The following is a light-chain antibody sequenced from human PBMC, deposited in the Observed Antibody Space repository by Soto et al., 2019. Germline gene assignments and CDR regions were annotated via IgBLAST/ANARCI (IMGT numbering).Light chain of an antibody. Sequence: QSVLTQPPSVSTAPGQKVTISCSASNSNIENNYVCWYQHRPGTAPKLLIYDNNKRPSGSPDRFTGSKSATSATLDITGLQTGDEADYYCGTWKDNTYVFGTGTKVTVL. CDR2: DNN. CDR1: NSNIENNY. V-gene: IGLV1-51*01. CDR3: GTWKDNTYV. J-gene: IGLJ1*01.